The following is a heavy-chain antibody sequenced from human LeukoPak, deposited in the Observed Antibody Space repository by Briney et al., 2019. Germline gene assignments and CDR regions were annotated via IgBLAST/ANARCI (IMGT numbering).Heavy chain of an antibody. CDR1: GFTFDDYA. J-gene: IGHJ4*02. Sequence: PGGSLRLSCAVSGFTFDDYAMHWVRQVPGKGLERVSGINWNSDSIGYAVRGRFTISRDNAKNSLYLQMNSLRAEDTAVYYCARAPVVPAALYYFDYWGQGTLVTVSS. CDR2: INWNSDSI. D-gene: IGHD2-2*01. CDR3: ARAPVVPAALYYFDY. V-gene: IGHV3-9*01.